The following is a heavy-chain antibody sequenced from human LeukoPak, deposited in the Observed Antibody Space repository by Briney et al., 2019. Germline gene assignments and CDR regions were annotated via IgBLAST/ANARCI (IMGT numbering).Heavy chain of an antibody. V-gene: IGHV7-4-1*02. CDR3: ARSSGKYQLANYYYYMDV. J-gene: IGHJ6*03. Sequence: GASVKVSCKASGYTFTDYYIHWVRQAPGQGLEWMGWINTNTGNPTYAQGFTGRFVFSLDTSVSTAYLQISSLKAEDTAVYYCARSSGKYQLANYYYYMDVWGKGTTVTVSS. CDR1: GYTFTDYY. CDR2: INTNTGNP. D-gene: IGHD2-2*01.